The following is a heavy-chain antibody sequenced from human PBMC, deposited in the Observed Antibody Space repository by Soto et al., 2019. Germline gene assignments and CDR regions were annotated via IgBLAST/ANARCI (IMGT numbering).Heavy chain of an antibody. CDR1: GFTFTISA. D-gene: IGHD6-13*01. CDR3: AANPGYSNSWYILGDSFDI. CDR2: IVVGSGNT. V-gene: IGHV1-58*01. J-gene: IGHJ3*02. Sequence: SVKVSCKASGFTFTISAVQWVRQARGQRLEWIGWIVVGSGNTNNAQKFQERVTITRDMSTSTAYMELSSLRSEDTAVYYCAANPGYSNSWYILGDSFDIWGQGTMVTVSS.